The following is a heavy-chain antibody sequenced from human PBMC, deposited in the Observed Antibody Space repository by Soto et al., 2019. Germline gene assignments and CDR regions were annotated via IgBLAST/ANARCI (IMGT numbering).Heavy chain of an antibody. CDR3: IQSRCGGDCLQSYASYYYYGMDV. Sequence: ESGPTLVNPTQTLTLTCTFSAFSLSTGGVGVGWIRQPPGKALEWLALIYWDDDKRYSPSLRSRLTITKDTSKNQVVLTMTTMDPVDTATYYCIQSRCGGDCLQSYASYYYYGMDVWGQGTTVTVSS. CDR2: IYWDDDK. V-gene: IGHV2-5*02. CDR1: AFSLSTGGVG. D-gene: IGHD2-21*02. J-gene: IGHJ6*02.